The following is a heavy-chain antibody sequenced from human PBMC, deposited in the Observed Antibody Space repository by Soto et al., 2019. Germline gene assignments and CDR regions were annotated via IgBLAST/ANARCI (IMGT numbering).Heavy chain of an antibody. V-gene: IGHV3-21*01. Sequence: GGSLRLSCAASGFTFSSYSMNWVRQAPGKGLEWVSSISSSSSYIYYADSVKGRFTISRDNAKNSLYLQMNSLRDEDTAVYYCARDQGVVVTATKNWFDPWGQGTLVTVSS. D-gene: IGHD2-21*02. CDR1: GFTFSSYS. J-gene: IGHJ5*02. CDR2: ISSSSSYI. CDR3: ARDQGVVVTATKNWFDP.